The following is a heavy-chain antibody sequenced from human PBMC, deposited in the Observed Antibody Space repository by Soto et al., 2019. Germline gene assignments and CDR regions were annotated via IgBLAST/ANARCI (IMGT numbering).Heavy chain of an antibody. J-gene: IGHJ4*02. D-gene: IGHD3-16*01. CDR1: GYSISSGYY. CDR2: IYHSGST. CDR3: ARDGGWLQSYYFDY. Sequence: SETLSLTCAVSGYSISSGYYWGWLRQPPGKGLEWIGSIYHSGSTYYNPSLKSRVTISVDTSKNQFSLKLSSVTAADTAVYYCARDGGWLQSYYFDYWGQGTLVTVSS. V-gene: IGHV4-38-2*02.